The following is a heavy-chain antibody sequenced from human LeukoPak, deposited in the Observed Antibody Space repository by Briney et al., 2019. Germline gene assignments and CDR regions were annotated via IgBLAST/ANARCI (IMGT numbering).Heavy chain of an antibody. CDR2: ISSSSSYI. CDR1: GFTFSSYS. J-gene: IGHJ3*02. Sequence: GGSLRLSCAASGFTFSSYSMNWVRQAPGKGLEWVSSISSSSSYIYYADSVKGRFTISRDNARNSLYLQMNSLRAEDTAVYYCARWGLDAFDIWGQGTMVIVSS. V-gene: IGHV3-21*01. CDR3: ARWGLDAFDI. D-gene: IGHD1-26*01.